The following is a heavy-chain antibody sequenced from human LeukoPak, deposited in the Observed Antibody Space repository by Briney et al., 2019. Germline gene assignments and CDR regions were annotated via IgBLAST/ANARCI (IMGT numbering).Heavy chain of an antibody. CDR1: GDSVSITNGA. CDR2: TYYRCKWYP. V-gene: IGHV6-1*01. D-gene: IGHD6-19*01. J-gene: IGHJ4*02. CDR3: ARDVATTGWYTFDY. Sequence: SQTLSLTCAHSGDSVSITNGAWTWLRQSPSRGLEWLGSTYYRCKWYPEYAVSVKGRITLSPHTSNNQFSLQLSSVTPEDTAVYYCARDVATTGWYTFDYWGQGTLVTVSA.